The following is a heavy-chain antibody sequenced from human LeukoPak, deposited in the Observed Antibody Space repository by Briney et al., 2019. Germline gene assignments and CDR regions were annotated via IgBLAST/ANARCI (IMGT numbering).Heavy chain of an antibody. Sequence: GGSLRLSCAASGFTFSNAWMSWVRQAPGKGLEWVGRIKGKTDGGTTDYAAPVKGRFTISRDDSKNTLYLQMNSLKTEDTAVYYCTTDPSYSSSWLNDYWGQGTLVTVSS. CDR2: IKGKTDGGTT. J-gene: IGHJ4*02. V-gene: IGHV3-15*01. CDR1: GFTFSNAW. D-gene: IGHD6-13*01. CDR3: TTDPSYSSSWLNDY.